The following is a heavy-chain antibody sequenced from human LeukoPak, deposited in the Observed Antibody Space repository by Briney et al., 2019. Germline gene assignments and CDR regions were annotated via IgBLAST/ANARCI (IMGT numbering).Heavy chain of an antibody. CDR3: ARTYIAARPGAYYYMEV. CDR2: IYPGDSDT. Sequence: GESLKISCKGSGYSFTSYWIGWVRQMPGKGLEGMGIIYPGDSDTRYSPSFQGQDTIAADKSISTAYLQWSSLKASDTAMYYCARTYIAARPGAYYYMEVWGKGTTVTGSS. D-gene: IGHD6-6*01. V-gene: IGHV5-51*03. CDR1: GYSFTSYW. J-gene: IGHJ6*03.